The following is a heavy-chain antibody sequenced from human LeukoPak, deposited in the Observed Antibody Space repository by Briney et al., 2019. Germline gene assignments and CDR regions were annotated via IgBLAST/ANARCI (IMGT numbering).Heavy chain of an antibody. J-gene: IGHJ3*02. Sequence: SVKVSCKASGGTFSSYAISWVRQAPGQGLEWMGRIIPILGIANYAQKFRGRVTITADKSTSTAYMELSSLRSEDTAVYYCASRGSYSSSSEAAFDIWGQGTMVTVSS. CDR2: IIPILGIA. V-gene: IGHV1-69*04. D-gene: IGHD6-6*01. CDR1: GGTFSSYA. CDR3: ASRGSYSSSSEAAFDI.